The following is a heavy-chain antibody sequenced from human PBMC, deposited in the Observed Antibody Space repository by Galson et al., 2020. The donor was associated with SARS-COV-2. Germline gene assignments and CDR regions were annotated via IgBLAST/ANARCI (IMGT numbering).Heavy chain of an antibody. D-gene: IGHD6-19*01. V-gene: IGHV3-9*01. J-gene: IGHJ4*02. CDR3: ARDVSSGRLGSFDY. CDR1: GFTFDDNA. Sequence: GGSLRLSCSASGFTFDDNAMHWVRQVPGKGLEWVSGISWNSGSIGYADSVKGRFTISRDNTKNFLYLQMNSLRPEDTALYYCARDVSSGRLGSFDYWGQGTLVTVSS. CDR2: ISWNSGSI.